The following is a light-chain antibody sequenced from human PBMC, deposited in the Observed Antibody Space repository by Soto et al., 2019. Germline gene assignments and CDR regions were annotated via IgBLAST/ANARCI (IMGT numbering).Light chain of an antibody. Sequence: QSALTQPASVSGSPGQSITISCTGTSSDVGSYNLVSWYQQHPGKAPKLMIYEVSKRPSGVSNRFSGSKSGNTASLTISGLQAEDEADYYCCSYAGSSTSYVSGTGTKVTVL. CDR2: EVS. CDR1: SSDVGSYNL. J-gene: IGLJ1*01. V-gene: IGLV2-23*02. CDR3: CSYAGSSTSYV.